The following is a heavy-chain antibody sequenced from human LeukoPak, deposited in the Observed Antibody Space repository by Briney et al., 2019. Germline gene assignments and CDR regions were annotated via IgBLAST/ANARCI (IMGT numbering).Heavy chain of an antibody. D-gene: IGHD3-10*01. J-gene: IGHJ4*02. V-gene: IGHV4-59*08. CDR3: ARHRARGYFDY. CDR1: GGSISSYY. CDR2: IYYSGST. Sequence: SETLSLTCTVSGGSISSYYWSWIRQPPGKGLEWIGYIYYSGSTNYNPSLKSLVTISVDTSKNQFSLKLSSVTAADTAVYYCARHRARGYFDYWGQGTLVTVSS.